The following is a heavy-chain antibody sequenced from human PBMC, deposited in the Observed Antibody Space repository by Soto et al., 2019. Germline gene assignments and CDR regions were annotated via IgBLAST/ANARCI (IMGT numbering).Heavy chain of an antibody. V-gene: IGHV3-23*01. J-gene: IGHJ4*02. CDR2: ISGSGGST. D-gene: IGHD6-13*01. CDR1: GFTFSSYA. CDR3: AGLATYSSSWYASAY. Sequence: GGSLRLSCAASGFTFSSYAMSWVRQAPGKGLEWVSAISGSGGSTYYADSVKGRFTISRDNSKNTLYLQMNSLRAEDTAVYYYAGLATYSSSWYASAYWGQGTLVTVSS.